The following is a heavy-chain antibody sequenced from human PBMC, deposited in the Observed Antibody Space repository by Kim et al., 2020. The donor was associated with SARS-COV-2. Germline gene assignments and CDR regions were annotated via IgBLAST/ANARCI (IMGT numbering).Heavy chain of an antibody. CDR3: AGDSTHHYDRRSWFDP. V-gene: IGHV3-48*02. D-gene: IGHD3-22*01. J-gene: IGHJ5*02. Sequence: GGSLRLSCAASGFTFSSYSMNWVRQAPGKGLEWVSYISSSSSTIYYADSVKGRFTISRDNAKNSLYLQMNSLRDEDTAVYYCAGDSTHHYDRRSWFDPWGQGTLVTVSS. CDR2: ISSSSSTI. CDR1: GFTFSSYS.